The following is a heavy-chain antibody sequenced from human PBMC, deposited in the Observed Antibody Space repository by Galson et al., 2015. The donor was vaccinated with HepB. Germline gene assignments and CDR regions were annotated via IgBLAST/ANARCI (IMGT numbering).Heavy chain of an antibody. D-gene: IGHD1-26*01. CDR2: INAGNGNT. CDR3: AGAASWGSIVGATTGFDY. J-gene: IGHJ4*02. CDR1: GYTFTSYA. V-gene: IGHV1-3*01. Sequence: SVKVSCKASGYTFTSYAMHWVRQAPGQRLEWMGWINAGNGNTKYSQKFQGRVTITRDTSASTAYMELSSLRSEDTAVYYCAGAASWGSIVGATTGFDYWGQGTLVTVSS.